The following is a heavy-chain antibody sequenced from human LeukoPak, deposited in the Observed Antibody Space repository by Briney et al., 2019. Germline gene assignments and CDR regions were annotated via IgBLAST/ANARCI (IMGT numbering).Heavy chain of an antibody. D-gene: IGHD3-22*01. V-gene: IGHV1-69*13. Sequence: ASVKVSCTASGYTFTGYYMHWVRQAPGQGLEWMGGIIPIFGTANYAQKFQGRVTITADESTSTAYMELSSLRSEDTAVYYCARAPLTMMGTENAFDIWGQGTMVTVSS. J-gene: IGHJ3*02. CDR2: IIPIFGTA. CDR3: ARAPLTMMGTENAFDI. CDR1: GYTFTGYY.